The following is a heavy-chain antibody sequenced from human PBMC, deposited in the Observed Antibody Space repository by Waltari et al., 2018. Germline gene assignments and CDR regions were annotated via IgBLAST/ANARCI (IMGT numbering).Heavy chain of an antibody. CDR2: IYYSGST. CDR3: ARVRSSFWEALDI. Sequence: QVQLQESGPGLVKPSETLSLTCTVSGGSISSYYWSWIRQPPVKGLEWIGYIYYSGSTNYNPSLKSRVTISVDTSKNQFSLKLSSVTAADTAVYYCARVRSSFWEALDIWGQGTMVTVSS. CDR1: GGSISSYY. J-gene: IGHJ3*02. V-gene: IGHV4-59*01. D-gene: IGHD6-13*01.